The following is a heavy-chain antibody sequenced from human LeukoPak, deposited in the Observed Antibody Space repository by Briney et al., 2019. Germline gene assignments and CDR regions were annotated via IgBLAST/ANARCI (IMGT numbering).Heavy chain of an antibody. CDR2: ISYDGSNK. CDR3: ARESWVYDYVWGSYHHFDY. CDR1: GFTFSSYA. V-gene: IGHV3-30*14. D-gene: IGHD3-16*02. J-gene: IGHJ4*02. Sequence: GRSLRLSCAASGFTFSSYAMHWVRQAPGKGLEWVAVISYDGSNKYYADSVKGRFTISRDNSKNTLYLQMNSLRAEDTAVYYCARESWVYDYVWGSYHHFDYWGQGTLVTVSS.